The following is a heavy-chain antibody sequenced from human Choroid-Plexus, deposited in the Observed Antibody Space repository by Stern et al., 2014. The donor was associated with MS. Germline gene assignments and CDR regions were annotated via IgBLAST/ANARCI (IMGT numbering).Heavy chain of an antibody. CDR1: GFTFSNFG. Sequence: VQLVESGGGVAQPGRPLILSCAASGFTFSNFGMHWVRQAPGKVLEWVALISYDGSDKYYADSVKGRFTIFRDNSKNTLYMHMNSLRAEDTAVYYCAKDRQWSTYFFDYWGQGSLVTVSS. V-gene: IGHV3-30*18. D-gene: IGHD2-15*01. CDR2: ISYDGSDK. CDR3: AKDRQWSTYFFDY. J-gene: IGHJ4*02.